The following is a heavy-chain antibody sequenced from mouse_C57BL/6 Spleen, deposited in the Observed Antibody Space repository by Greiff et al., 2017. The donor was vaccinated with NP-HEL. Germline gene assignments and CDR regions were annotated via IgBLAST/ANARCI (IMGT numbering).Heavy chain of an antibody. J-gene: IGHJ2*01. CDR2: IDPEDGDT. CDR1: GFNIKDYY. Sequence: VQLQQSGAELVRPGASVKLSCTASGFNIKDYYMHWVKQRPEQGLEWIGRIDPEDGDTEYAPKFKGKATMTADTSSNTAYLQLSSLTSEDTAVYYCTKGYGPLFDYWGQGTTLTVSS. D-gene: IGHD1-1*02. CDR3: TKGYGPLFDY. V-gene: IGHV14-1*01.